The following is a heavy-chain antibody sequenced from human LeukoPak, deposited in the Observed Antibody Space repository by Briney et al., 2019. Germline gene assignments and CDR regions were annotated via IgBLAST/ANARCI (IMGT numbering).Heavy chain of an antibody. J-gene: IGHJ3*02. CDR3: ARDHDSSGFYYRGTFDI. CDR1: GGSISGYS. V-gene: IGHV4-4*07. CDR2: IYTSGST. Sequence: PSETLSLTCTVSGGSISGYSWSWVRQPAGKGLEWIGRIYTSGSTNYSPSLKSLITMSVDTSKNQFSLKLSSVTAADTAVYYCARDHDSSGFYYRGTFDIWGQGTMVTVSS. D-gene: IGHD3-22*01.